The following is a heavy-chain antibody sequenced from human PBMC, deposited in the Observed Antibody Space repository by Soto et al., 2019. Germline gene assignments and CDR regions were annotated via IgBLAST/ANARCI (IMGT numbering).Heavy chain of an antibody. V-gene: IGHV5-51*01. Sequence: GESLKISWKGSGYSFSNYWIGWVRQMPGRGLEWMGVIYPGDSDTRYRPSFQGQVTISVDKSISTAYLQWSSLKASDTAMYYCARQQIPGELTAFDIWGQGTMVTVSS. J-gene: IGHJ3*02. CDR3: ARQQIPGELTAFDI. CDR1: GYSFSNYW. CDR2: IYPGDSDT. D-gene: IGHD3-10*01.